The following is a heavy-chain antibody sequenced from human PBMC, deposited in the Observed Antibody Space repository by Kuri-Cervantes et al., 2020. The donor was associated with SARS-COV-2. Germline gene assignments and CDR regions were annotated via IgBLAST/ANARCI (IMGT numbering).Heavy chain of an antibody. D-gene: IGHD1-20*01. CDR1: GGSISSSSLY. J-gene: IGHJ6*02. V-gene: IGHV4-39*07. CDR2: IYYSGST. CDR3: ARVTAYYYYYYGMDV. Sequence: GSLRLSCTVSGGSISSSSLYWGWIRQPPGKGLEWIGNIYYSGSTYYNPSLKSRVTISVDTSKNQFSLKLSSVTAADTAAYYCARVTAYYYYYYGMDVWGQGTTVTVSS.